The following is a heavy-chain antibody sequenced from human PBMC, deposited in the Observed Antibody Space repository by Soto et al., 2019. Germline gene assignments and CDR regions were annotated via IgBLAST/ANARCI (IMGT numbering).Heavy chain of an antibody. CDR3: ASIPSYGMDV. J-gene: IGHJ6*02. D-gene: IGHD2-21*01. CDR2: IYYSGST. CDR1: GGSVSSGSYY. Sequence: QVQLQESGPGLVKPSETLSLTCTVSGGSVSSGSYYWIWIRQPPGKGLEWIGYIYYSGSTNYNPSLKSRVTISVDTSKNQISLKLSSVTAADTAVYYCASIPSYGMDVWGQGTTVTVSS. V-gene: IGHV4-61*01.